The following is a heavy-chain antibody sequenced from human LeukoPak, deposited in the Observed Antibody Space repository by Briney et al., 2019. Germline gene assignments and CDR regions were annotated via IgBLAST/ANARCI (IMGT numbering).Heavy chain of an antibody. V-gene: IGHV1-69*04. Sequence: GSSVKVSCKASGGTLSSYAISWVRQAPGQGLEWMGRIIPILGIANYAQKFQGRVTITADKSTSTAYMELSSLRSEDTAVYYCASPGYCSGGSCYYYYGMDVWGQGTTVTVSS. J-gene: IGHJ6*02. CDR3: ASPGYCSGGSCYYYYGMDV. CDR1: GGTLSSYA. CDR2: IIPILGIA. D-gene: IGHD2-15*01.